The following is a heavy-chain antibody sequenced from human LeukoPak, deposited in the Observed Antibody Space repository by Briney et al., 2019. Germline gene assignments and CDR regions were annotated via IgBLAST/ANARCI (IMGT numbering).Heavy chain of an antibody. J-gene: IGHJ4*02. CDR3: ARERTTIVSGTTIGAY. Sequence: PGGSLRLSCLASGFTFSSYEMNWVRQAPGKGLEWISYITGSGDTIYYADSVKGRFTISRDNAKNSLFLQMNSLTADDTAVYYCARERTTIVSGTTIGAYWGQGTLVTVSS. V-gene: IGHV3-48*03. D-gene: IGHD2/OR15-2a*01. CDR2: ITGSGDTI. CDR1: GFTFSSYE.